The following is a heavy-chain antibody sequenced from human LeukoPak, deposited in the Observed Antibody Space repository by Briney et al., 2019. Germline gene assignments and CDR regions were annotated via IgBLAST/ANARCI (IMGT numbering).Heavy chain of an antibody. Sequence: GGSLRLSCAASGFTFSSYGMHWVRQAPGKGLEWVAVIWYDGSNKYYADSVKGRSTISRDNSKNTLYLQMNSLRAEDTAVYYCARERFGADSSYGMDVWGQGTTVTVSS. V-gene: IGHV3-33*01. J-gene: IGHJ6*02. CDR3: ARERFGADSSYGMDV. CDR1: GFTFSSYG. D-gene: IGHD2-21*01. CDR2: IWYDGSNK.